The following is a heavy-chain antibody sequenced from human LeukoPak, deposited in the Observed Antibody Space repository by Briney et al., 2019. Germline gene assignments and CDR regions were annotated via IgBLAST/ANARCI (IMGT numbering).Heavy chain of an antibody. V-gene: IGHV3-7*01. CDR2: INQDGSGK. CDR1: GFTFSSFW. Sequence: GGSLRLSCAASGFTFSSFWMSWVRQAPGKGLEWVANINQDGSGKYYVDSVKGRFTISRDNAKNSLYLQMNSLRGDDTAVYYCATVAGDCSGGRCYLLRFDYWGQGTLVTVSS. D-gene: IGHD2-15*01. J-gene: IGHJ4*02. CDR3: ATVAGDCSGGRCYLLRFDY.